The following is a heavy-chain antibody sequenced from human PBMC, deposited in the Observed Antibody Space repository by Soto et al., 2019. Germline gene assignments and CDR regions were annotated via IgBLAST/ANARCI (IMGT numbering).Heavy chain of an antibody. V-gene: IGHV3-23*01. CDR2: ISGSGGST. Sequence: HRGSLRLSCAASGFTFSSYAMNWVRQAPGKGLEWVSSISGSGGSTYFADSVKGRFTISRDNSKNTLYLQMNSLRAGDTAVYYCSTSVVPAGRWFDPWGQGTLVTVSS. J-gene: IGHJ5*02. D-gene: IGHD2-2*01. CDR1: GFTFSSYA. CDR3: STSVVPAGRWFDP.